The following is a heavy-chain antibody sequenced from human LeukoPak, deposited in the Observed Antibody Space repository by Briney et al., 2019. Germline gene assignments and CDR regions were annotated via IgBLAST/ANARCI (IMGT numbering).Heavy chain of an antibody. V-gene: IGHV3-53*01. D-gene: IGHD6-6*01. J-gene: IGHJ4*02. CDR3: ARGEYSSSGLDY. CDR1: GFTVCSNY. Sequence: GGSLRLSCAASGFTVCSNYMSWVRQAPGKGLEWVSVIYSGGSTYYADSVKGRFTISRDNSKNTLYLQMNSLRAEDTAVYYCARGEYSSSGLDYWGQGTLVTVSS. CDR2: IYSGGST.